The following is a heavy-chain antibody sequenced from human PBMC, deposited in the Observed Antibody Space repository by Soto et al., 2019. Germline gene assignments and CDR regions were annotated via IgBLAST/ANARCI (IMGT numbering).Heavy chain of an antibody. CDR1: GGTFSSYA. Sequence: QVQLVQSGAEVKKPGSSVKVSCKASGGTFSSYAISWVRQAPGQGLEWMGGIIPIFGTANYAQKLQGRVTITADESTSPAYMELSSLRSEDTAVYYCASALSGYDYYYGMDVWGQGTTVTVSS. CDR2: IIPIFGTA. CDR3: ASALSGYDYYYGMDV. D-gene: IGHD5-12*01. J-gene: IGHJ6*02. V-gene: IGHV1-69*12.